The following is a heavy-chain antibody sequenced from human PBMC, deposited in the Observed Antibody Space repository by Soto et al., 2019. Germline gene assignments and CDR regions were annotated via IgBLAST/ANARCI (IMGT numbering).Heavy chain of an antibody. Sequence: QVLLVQSGADVKKPGASVKVSCKTSGYTFTEFDINWVRQAPGQGLEWMGWMNTNTGNTGYAQKCQGRVTMTRDNPISTAYMERRRLRSEDTAVYYCARVVRFFGGQAGYWGQGTLVTVSS. J-gene: IGHJ4*02. CDR2: MNTNTGNT. D-gene: IGHD3-3*01. V-gene: IGHV1-8*01. CDR1: GYTFTEFD. CDR3: ARVVRFFGGQAGY.